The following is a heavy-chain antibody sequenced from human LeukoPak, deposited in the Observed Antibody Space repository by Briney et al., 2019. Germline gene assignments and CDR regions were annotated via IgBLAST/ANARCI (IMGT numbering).Heavy chain of an antibody. CDR1: GFTFSSYW. J-gene: IGHJ6*03. CDR2: IKQDGSEK. V-gene: IGHV3-7*01. D-gene: IGHD4-23*01. Sequence: GGSLRLSCAASGFTFSSYWMSWVRQAPGKGLEWVANIKQDGSEKYYVDSVKGRFTISRDNAKNSLYLQMNSLRAEDTAVYYCARAGPGGSYYYYMDVWGKGTTATVSS. CDR3: ARAGPGGSYYYYMDV.